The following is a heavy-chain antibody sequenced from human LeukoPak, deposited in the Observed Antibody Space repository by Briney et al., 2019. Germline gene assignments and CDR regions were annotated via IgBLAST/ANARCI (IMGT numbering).Heavy chain of an antibody. CDR3: ARGGPIQLWSRRLTS. D-gene: IGHD5-18*01. V-gene: IGHV4-39*07. J-gene: IGHJ4*02. CDR2: IYYSGST. Sequence: PSETLSLTCTVSGGSISSSSYYWGWIRQPPGKGLEWIGSIYYSGSTYYNPSLKSRVTISVDTSKNQFSLKLSSVTAADTAVYYCARGGPIQLWSRRLTSWGQGTLVTVSS. CDR1: GGSISSSSYY.